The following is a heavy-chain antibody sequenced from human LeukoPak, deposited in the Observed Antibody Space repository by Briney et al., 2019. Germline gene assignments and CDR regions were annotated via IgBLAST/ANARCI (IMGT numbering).Heavy chain of an antibody. D-gene: IGHD3-9*01. J-gene: IGHJ3*02. CDR3: SREVDDGIRYFDWLLSPKNAFDI. Sequence: ASVKVSCKASGYTFTSYYMHWVRQAPGQRLEWMGIINPSGGSTSYAQKFQGRVTMTRDTSTSTVYMELSSLRSEDTAVYYFSREVDDGIRYFDWLLSPKNAFDIWGQGTMVTVSS. V-gene: IGHV1-46*03. CDR2: INPSGGST. CDR1: GYTFTSYY.